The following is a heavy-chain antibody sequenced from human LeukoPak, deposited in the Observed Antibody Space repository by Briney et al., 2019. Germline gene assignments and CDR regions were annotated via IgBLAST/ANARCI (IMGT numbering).Heavy chain of an antibody. Sequence: GGSLRLSCAASGFTFSSYSMNWVRQAPGKGLEWVSSISSSSSYIYYAHTVKGRFTISRDNAKNSLYLQMNSLRGEDTAVYNCAISAAPFDYWGQGTLVTVSS. V-gene: IGHV3-21*01. CDR2: ISSSSSYI. J-gene: IGHJ4*02. D-gene: IGHD2-2*01. CDR1: GFTFSSYS. CDR3: AISAAPFDY.